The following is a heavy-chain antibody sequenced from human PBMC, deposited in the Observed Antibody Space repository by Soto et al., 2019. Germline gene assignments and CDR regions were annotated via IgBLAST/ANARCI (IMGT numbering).Heavy chain of an antibody. CDR3: AGGRDDYNGWYFDL. D-gene: IGHD4-4*01. V-gene: IGHV4-59*01. J-gene: IGHJ2*01. Sequence: SETLSPTCLVFGCSIGSYYWSWIRQPPVKGLAWIGYIADSGSLNYSPSGESRVTISEDTSKNQFSLKLSSVTAADTAIYYCAGGRDDYNGWYFDLWGRGTLVTVSS. CDR2: IADSGSL. CDR1: GCSIGSYY.